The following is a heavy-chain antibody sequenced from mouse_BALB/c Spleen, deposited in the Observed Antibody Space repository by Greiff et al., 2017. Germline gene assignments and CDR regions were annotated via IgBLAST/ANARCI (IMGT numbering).Heavy chain of an antibody. CDR1: GFSLTGYG. J-gene: IGHJ3*01. CDR3: ARDVYDGYPCFAY. D-gene: IGHD2-3*01. Sequence: QVQLKQSGPGLVAPSQSLSITCTVSGFSLTGYGVNWVRQPPGKGLEWLGMIWGDGSTDYNSALKSRLSISKDNSKSQVFLKMNSLQTDDTARYYCARDVYDGYPCFAYWGQGTLVTVSA. V-gene: IGHV2-6-7*01. CDR2: IWGDGST.